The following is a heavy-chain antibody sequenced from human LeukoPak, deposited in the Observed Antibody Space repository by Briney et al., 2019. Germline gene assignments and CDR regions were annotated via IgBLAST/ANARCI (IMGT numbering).Heavy chain of an antibody. Sequence: SETLSLTCTVSGYAITSGGFSWNWIRQPPGKGLEWIGCIYDRGPAYYNPSLKSRVTISVDTSKNQFSLKLSSVTAADTAIYYCARPHSSSWSYFDYWGQGTLVTVSS. CDR1: GYAITSGGFS. V-gene: IGHV4-30-2*01. D-gene: IGHD6-13*01. J-gene: IGHJ4*02. CDR3: ARPHSSSWSYFDY. CDR2: IYDRGPA.